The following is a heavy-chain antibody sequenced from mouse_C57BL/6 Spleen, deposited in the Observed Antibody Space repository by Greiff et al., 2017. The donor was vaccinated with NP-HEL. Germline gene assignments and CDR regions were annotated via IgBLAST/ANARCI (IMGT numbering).Heavy chain of an antibody. D-gene: IGHD2-3*01. CDR2: IHPNSGST. CDR1: GYTFTSYW. V-gene: IGHV1-64*01. J-gene: IGHJ2*01. CDR3: ARKGVYDGYYY. Sequence: VQLQQPGAELVKPGASVKLSCKASGYTFTSYWMHWVKQRPGQGLEWIGMIHPNSGSTNYNEKFKSKATLTVDKSSSTAYMQLSSLASGDSAVYYCARKGVYDGYYYWGEGATVTV.